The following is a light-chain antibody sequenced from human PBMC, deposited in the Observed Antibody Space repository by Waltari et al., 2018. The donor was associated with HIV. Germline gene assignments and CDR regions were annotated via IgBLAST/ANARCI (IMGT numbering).Light chain of an antibody. CDR3: QSYDSSLGVV. J-gene: IGLJ2*01. CDR1: SSNIGTNHD. V-gene: IGLV1-40*01. CDR2: VDT. Sequence: QSVLTQPPSVSGAPGQRVTISCTGSSSNIGTNHDVHRYQQLPGTAPKLLIYVDTNRPSEIPDRFSGSKSGTSASLTITGLQAEDEADYYCQSYDSSLGVVFGGGTKLTVL.